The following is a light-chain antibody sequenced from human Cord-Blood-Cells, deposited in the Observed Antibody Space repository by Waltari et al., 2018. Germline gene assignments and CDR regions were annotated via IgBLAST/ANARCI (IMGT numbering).Light chain of an antibody. CDR3: QQYNNWPPCT. Sequence: EIVMTQSPATLSVSPGERATLPCRTSQSVSINLAWYHQKPGQAPRLLLDGASTRATGIPARVSGSVSGTEFTLSISSLQSADFAVYYCQQYNNWPPCTFGQGTKVEIK. J-gene: IGKJ1*01. V-gene: IGKV3-15*01. CDR2: GAS. CDR1: QSVSIN.